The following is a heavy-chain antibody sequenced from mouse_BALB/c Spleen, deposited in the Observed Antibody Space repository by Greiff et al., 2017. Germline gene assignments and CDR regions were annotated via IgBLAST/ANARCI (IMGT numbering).Heavy chain of an antibody. CDR3: ARKVYAMDY. CDR2: INSNGGST. V-gene: IGHV5-6-3*01. CDR1: GFTFSSYG. J-gene: IGHJ4*01. Sequence: EVQLVESGGGLVQPGGSLKLSCAASGFTFSSYGMSWVRQTPDKRLELVATINSNGGSTYYPDSVKGRFTISRDNAKNTLYLQMSSLKSEDTAMYYCARKVYAMDYWGQGTSVTVSS.